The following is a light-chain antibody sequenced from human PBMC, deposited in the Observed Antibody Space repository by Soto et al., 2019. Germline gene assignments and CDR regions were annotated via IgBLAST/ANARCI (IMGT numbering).Light chain of an antibody. Sequence: DIQMTQSPSSLSASVGDRVTITCRASESIANYLAWYQQKPGKVPKLLIYAASILKSGVPSRFSGSQYGTDFTLTISSLQPEDVATYYCQKYNTAPFTFGPGTKVDVK. V-gene: IGKV1-27*01. CDR2: AAS. CDR3: QKYNTAPFT. J-gene: IGKJ3*01. CDR1: ESIANY.